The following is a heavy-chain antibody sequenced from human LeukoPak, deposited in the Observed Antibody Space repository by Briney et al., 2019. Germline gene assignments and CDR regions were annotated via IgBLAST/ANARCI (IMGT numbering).Heavy chain of an antibody. CDR1: GFTFSDYY. CDR3: ASYDYYGSGSFWDY. V-gene: IGHV3-11*04. Sequence: GGSLRLSCAASGFTFSDYYMSWIRQAPGKGLEWVSYISSSGSTIYYADSVKGRFTISRDNAKNSLYLQMNSLRAEDTAVYYCASYDYYGSGSFWDYWGQGTLVTVSS. D-gene: IGHD3-10*01. CDR2: ISSSGSTI. J-gene: IGHJ4*02.